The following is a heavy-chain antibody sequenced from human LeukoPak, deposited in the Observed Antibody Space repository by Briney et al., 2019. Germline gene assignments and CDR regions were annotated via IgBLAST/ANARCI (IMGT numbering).Heavy chain of an antibody. D-gene: IGHD2-15*01. CDR1: GFTVPNNY. CDR2: FYGGGAT. Sequence: PGGSLRLSCAASGFTVPNNYMTWVRQAPGKGLEWVSVFYGGGATYYAGYVKARFTISREGYENTSYLQMNSLRAEDTAVYYCAATSIGYCSGGSCPEQYWGQGTLVTVSS. CDR3: AATSIGYCSGGSCPEQY. V-gene: IGHV3-53*01. J-gene: IGHJ4*02.